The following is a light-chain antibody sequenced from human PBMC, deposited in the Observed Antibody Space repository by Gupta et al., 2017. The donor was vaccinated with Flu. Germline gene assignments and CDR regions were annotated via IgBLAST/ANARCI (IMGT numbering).Light chain of an antibody. CDR2: EVR. CDR1: RRDIGTCNY. V-gene: IGLV2-14*01. Sequence: QSVLPQPAPVSWSPDRSTTISCTGTRRDIGTCNYVYWYHHHPGKAPELIIFEVRNRPAGIASRLSGSKSGNTASLTISGLQAEDEGVYYCSSYETSNNKVFGRGTKFTVL. CDR3: SSYETSNNKV. J-gene: IGLJ2*01.